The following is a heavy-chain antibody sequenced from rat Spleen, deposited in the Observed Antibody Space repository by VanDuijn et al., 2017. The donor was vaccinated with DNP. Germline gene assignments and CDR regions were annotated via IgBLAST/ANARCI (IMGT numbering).Heavy chain of an antibody. J-gene: IGHJ2*01. V-gene: IGHV5-31*01. CDR1: GFTFSSYW. Sequence: EVQLVETGGGLVQPGRSLKLSCVASGFTFSSYWMYWIRQAPGKGLEWVAIISHTDDTTYYPDSVKGRFTISRDNAYSSLYLQMNSLNSEDTATYYCTTDFERGYWGQGVMVTVSS. CDR3: TTDFERGY. D-gene: IGHD1-11*01. CDR2: ISHTDDTT.